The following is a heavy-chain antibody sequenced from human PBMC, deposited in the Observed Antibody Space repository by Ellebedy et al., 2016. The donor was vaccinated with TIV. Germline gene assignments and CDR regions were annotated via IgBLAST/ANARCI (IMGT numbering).Heavy chain of an antibody. CDR2: INSDGSST. J-gene: IGHJ3*02. Sequence: PGGSLRLSCAASGFTFSSYWMHWVRQAPGKGLVWVSRINSDGSSTNYADSVKGRFTISRDNAKNTLYLQMNSLRAEDTAVYYCARVAVVTPGRAFDIWGQGTMVTVSS. V-gene: IGHV3-74*01. D-gene: IGHD4-23*01. CDR1: GFTFSSYW. CDR3: ARVAVVTPGRAFDI.